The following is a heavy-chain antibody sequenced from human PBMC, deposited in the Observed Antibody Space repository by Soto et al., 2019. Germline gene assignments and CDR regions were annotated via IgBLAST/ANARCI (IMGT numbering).Heavy chain of an antibody. CDR3: ARRHLRDYIRWSFDP. J-gene: IGHJ5*02. D-gene: IGHD3-16*01. CDR2: IYDSGNMY. V-gene: IGHV4-31*03. Sequence: SETLSLTCTVSGGSITSGGHYWGWIRQYPGKGLEWIGHIYDSGNMYFYNPSLKSRVTISADTSRNQFSLSPSSLTSDDTAIYFCARRHLRDYIRWSFDPWGQGTLVTVSS. CDR1: GGSITSGGHY.